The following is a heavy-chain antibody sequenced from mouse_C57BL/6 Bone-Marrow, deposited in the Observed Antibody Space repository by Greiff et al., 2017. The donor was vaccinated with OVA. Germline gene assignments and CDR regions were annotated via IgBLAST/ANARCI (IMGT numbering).Heavy chain of an antibody. CDR3: ARGITTVVAHGYFDV. Sequence: VQLQQSGPELVKPGASVKISCKASGYSFTGYYMHWVKQSHGNILDWIGYIYPYNGVSSYNQKFNGKATLTVDKSSSTAYMELRSLTSEDSAVYDCARGITTVVAHGYFDVWGKGTTVTVSS. J-gene: IGHJ1*03. V-gene: IGHV1-31*01. CDR2: IYPYNGVS. CDR1: GYSFTGYY. D-gene: IGHD1-1*01.